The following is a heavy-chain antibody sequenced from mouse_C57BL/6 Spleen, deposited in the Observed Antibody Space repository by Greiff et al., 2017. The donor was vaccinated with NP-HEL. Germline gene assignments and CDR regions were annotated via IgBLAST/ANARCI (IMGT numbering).Heavy chain of an antibody. V-gene: IGHV5-4*03. J-gene: IGHJ2*01. CDR2: LRDGGSYT. Sequence: EVKVVESGGGLVKPGGSLKLSCAASGFTFSSYALSWVRPTPDTRLEWVATLRDGGSYTYYPDNVKGRFTISRDNAKNNLYLQMSHLKSEDTAMYYCAREGYYYGSSYFDYWGQGTTLTVSS. CDR1: GFTFSSYA. D-gene: IGHD1-1*01. CDR3: AREGYYYGSSYFDY.